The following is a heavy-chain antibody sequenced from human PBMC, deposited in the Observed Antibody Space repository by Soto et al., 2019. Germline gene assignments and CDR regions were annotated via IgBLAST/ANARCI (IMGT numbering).Heavy chain of an antibody. V-gene: IGHV4-31*01. CDR1: GGSISSGGYY. CDR2: IYYSGST. CDR3: AREPFRDLGYGMDV. D-gene: IGHD3-10*01. Sequence: QVQLQESGPGLVKPSQTLSLTCTVSGGSISSGGYYWSWIRQHPGKGLEWIGYIYYSGSTYYNPSPHSPITLTVDTSKDQFSLKLSSVTAADTAVYYCAREPFRDLGYGMDVWGQGTTVTVSS. J-gene: IGHJ6*02.